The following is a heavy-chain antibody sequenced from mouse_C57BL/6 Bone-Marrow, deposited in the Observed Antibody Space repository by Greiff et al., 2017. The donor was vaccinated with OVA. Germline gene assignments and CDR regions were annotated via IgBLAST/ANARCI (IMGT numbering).Heavy chain of an antibody. CDR3: ARGGRDYYAMDY. D-gene: IGHD3-3*01. CDR2: ISSGSSTI. V-gene: IGHV5-17*01. Sequence: DVQLQESGGGLVKPGGSLKLSCAASGFTFSDYGMHWVRQAPEKGLEWVAYISSGSSTIYYADTVKGRFTISRANAKNTLFLQVTSLRSEDTAMYYCARGGRDYYAMDYWGQGTSVTVSS. CDR1: GFTFSDYG. J-gene: IGHJ4*01.